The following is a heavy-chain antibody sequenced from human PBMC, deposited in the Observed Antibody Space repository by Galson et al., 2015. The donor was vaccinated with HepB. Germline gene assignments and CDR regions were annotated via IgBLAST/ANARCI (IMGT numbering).Heavy chain of an antibody. D-gene: IGHD3-10*01. CDR2: ISGGGGST. CDR3: AKVTYGSGSYYPYAMDV. CDR1: KFTFSDYA. Sequence: SLRLSCAASKFTFSDYAVSWVRQAPGKGLEWVSAISGGGGSTFYADSVRGRFTISRDNSKNTLYLRMNSLRAEDTAVFYCAKVTYGSGSYYPYAMDVWGQGTTVTVSS. V-gene: IGHV3-23*01. J-gene: IGHJ6*02.